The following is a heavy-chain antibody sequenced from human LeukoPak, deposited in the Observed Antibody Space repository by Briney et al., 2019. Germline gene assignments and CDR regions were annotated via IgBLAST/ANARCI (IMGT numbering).Heavy chain of an antibody. D-gene: IGHD7-27*01. CDR2: IYYSGST. CDR3: AGEVHSGYYYYMDV. J-gene: IGHJ6*03. V-gene: IGHV4-59*01. Sequence: PSETLSLTCTVSGGSISSYYWSWIRQPPGKGLEWIGYIYYSGSTNYNPSLKSRVTISVDTSKNQFSLKLSSVTAADTAVYYCAGEVHSGYYYYMDVWGKGTTVTVSS. CDR1: GGSISSYY.